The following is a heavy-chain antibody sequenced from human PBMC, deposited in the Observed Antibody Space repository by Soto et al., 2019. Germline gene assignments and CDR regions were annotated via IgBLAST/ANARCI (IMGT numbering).Heavy chain of an antibody. V-gene: IGHV1-8*01. CDR1: GYTFTSYD. Sequence: GASVKVSCKASGYTFTSYDINWVRQATGQGLEWMGWMNPNSGNTGYAQKFQGRVTMTRNTSISTAYMELSSLRSEDTAVYYCARRGPQYCSSTSCNQFEYWGQGTLVTVSS. J-gene: IGHJ4*02. D-gene: IGHD2-2*01. CDR3: ARRGPQYCSSTSCNQFEY. CDR2: MNPNSGNT.